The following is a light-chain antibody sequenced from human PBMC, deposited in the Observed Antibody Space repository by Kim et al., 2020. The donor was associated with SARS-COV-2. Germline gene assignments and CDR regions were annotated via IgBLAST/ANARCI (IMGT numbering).Light chain of an antibody. CDR3: SSFTTRSTLV. J-gene: IGLJ3*02. V-gene: IGLV2-14*03. CDR2: DVN. Sequence: GQSISISCTGTSSNIGSYNYVSWHQQHPGKAPKLMIYDVNKRPSGISSRFSGSKSGSTASLTISGLQAEDEADYYCSSFTTRSTLVFGGGTEVTVL. CDR1: SSNIGSYNY.